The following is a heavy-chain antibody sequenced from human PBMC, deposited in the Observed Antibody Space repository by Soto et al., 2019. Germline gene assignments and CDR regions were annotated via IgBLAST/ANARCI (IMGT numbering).Heavy chain of an antibody. D-gene: IGHD6-13*01. V-gene: IGHV3-48*01. CDR1: GFIFSSYS. CDR2: ISSSSSTI. J-gene: IGHJ5*02. Sequence: EVQLVESGGGLVQPGGSLRLSCADSGFIFSSYSMNWVRQAPGKGLEWVSYISSSSSTIYYADSVKGRFTISRDNAKNSLYLQMNSLRAEDTAVYYCARHPERIAEIGWFDPWGQGTLVTVSS. CDR3: ARHPERIAEIGWFDP.